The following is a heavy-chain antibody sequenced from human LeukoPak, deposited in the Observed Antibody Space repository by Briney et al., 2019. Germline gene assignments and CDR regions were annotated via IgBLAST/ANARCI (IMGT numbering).Heavy chain of an antibody. Sequence: TGGSLRLSCAASGFTFSSYSMNWVRQAPGKGLEWVSSISSSSSYIYYADSVKGRFTISRDNAKNSLYLQMNSLRAEDTAVYYCARDPNRAYGDYPHYYYYMDVWGKGTTVTVSS. V-gene: IGHV3-21*01. J-gene: IGHJ6*03. D-gene: IGHD4-17*01. CDR1: GFTFSSYS. CDR2: ISSSSSYI. CDR3: ARDPNRAYGDYPHYYYYMDV.